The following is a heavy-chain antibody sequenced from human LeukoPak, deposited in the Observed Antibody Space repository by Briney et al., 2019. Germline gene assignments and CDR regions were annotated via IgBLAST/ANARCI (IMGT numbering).Heavy chain of an antibody. CDR1: GFTFSDYY. CDR2: ISSSGSTI. CDR3: ARERIAAAGRGEYNWFDP. D-gene: IGHD6-13*01. Sequence: GGSLRLSCAASGFTFSDYYMSWIRQAPGKGLEWVSYISSSGSTIYYADSVKGRFTISRDNAKNSLYLQMNSLRAEDTAVYYCARERIAAAGRGEYNWFDPWGQGTLVTVSS. V-gene: IGHV3-11*04. J-gene: IGHJ5*02.